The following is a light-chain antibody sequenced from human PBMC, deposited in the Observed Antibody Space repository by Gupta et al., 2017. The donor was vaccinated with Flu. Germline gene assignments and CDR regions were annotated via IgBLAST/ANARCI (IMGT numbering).Light chain of an antibody. CDR2: DTS. J-gene: IGKJ5*01. V-gene: IGKV3-11*01. Sequence: DIVLTQSPATLSLSPGERATLSCRASQNVDDNLVWYQQKPGKPPRLLIHDTSNRATGIPGRFSGSGSGTDFTLTISSLEPEDFAVYYCQQRNKWPTFGQGTRLEIK. CDR1: QNVDDN. CDR3: QQRNKWPT.